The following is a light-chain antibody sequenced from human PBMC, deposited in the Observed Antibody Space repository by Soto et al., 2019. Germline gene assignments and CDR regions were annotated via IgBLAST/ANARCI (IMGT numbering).Light chain of an antibody. V-gene: IGKV3-20*01. Sequence: EVVLTQSPGTLSLSPGERATLSCRASQSISSSYLAWYQQKPGQAPRLLIYGASSRATGIPHRFSGSGSGTDFTLTISRLEPEDFAVYYCQQYGSSPRLTFGGGNKVDIK. CDR2: GAS. CDR1: QSISSSY. CDR3: QQYGSSPRLT. J-gene: IGKJ4*01.